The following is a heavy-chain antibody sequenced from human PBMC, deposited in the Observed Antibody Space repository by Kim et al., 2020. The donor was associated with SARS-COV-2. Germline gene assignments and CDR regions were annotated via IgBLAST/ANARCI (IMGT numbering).Heavy chain of an antibody. Sequence: GGSLRLSCAASGFIIRNFGIHWVRQAPGKGLEWVAFISNDGTFTTYADSVKGRFTIFREYGENTDYLQMDSLFAGDTALYYCARPSSSHFDFWGQGTLVT. J-gene: IGHJ4*02. CDR2: ISNDGTFT. CDR3: ARPSSSHFDF. CDR1: GFIIRNFG. D-gene: IGHD3-10*01. V-gene: IGHV3-33*01.